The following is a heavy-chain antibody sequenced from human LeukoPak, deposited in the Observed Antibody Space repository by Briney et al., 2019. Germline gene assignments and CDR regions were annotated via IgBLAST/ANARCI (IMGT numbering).Heavy chain of an antibody. V-gene: IGHV4-34*01. CDR2: INHSGST. Sequence: SETLSLTCAVYGGSFSGYYWSWIRQPPGKGLEWIGEINHSGSTNYNPSLKSRVTISVDTSKNQFSLKLSSVTAADTAVYYCARVGSSWWKLDYWGQETLVTVSS. J-gene: IGHJ4*02. CDR1: GGSFSGYY. CDR3: ARVGSSWWKLDY. D-gene: IGHD6-13*01.